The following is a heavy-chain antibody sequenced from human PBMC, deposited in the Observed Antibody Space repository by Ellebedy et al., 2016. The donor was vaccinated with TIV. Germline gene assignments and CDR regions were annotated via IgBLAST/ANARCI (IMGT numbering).Heavy chain of an antibody. D-gene: IGHD2-2*01. J-gene: IGHJ6*02. CDR2: ISSSHSPI. V-gene: IGHV3-11*01. CDR1: GFTFSEYY. Sequence: GGSLRLXCEASGFTFSEYYMTWIRQAPGKGLEWVSYISSSHSPIYYADSVKGRFTISRDNARNSLYLQMNSLRAEDTAVYYCARGAHCSSTSCYSTQGYYGMDVWGQGTTVTVS. CDR3: ARGAHCSSTSCYSTQGYYGMDV.